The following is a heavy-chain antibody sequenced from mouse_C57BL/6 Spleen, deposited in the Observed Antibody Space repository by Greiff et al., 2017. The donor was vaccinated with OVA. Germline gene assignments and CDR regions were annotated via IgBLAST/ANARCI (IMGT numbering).Heavy chain of an antibody. V-gene: IGHV2-6-1*01. CDR1: GFSLTSYG. CDR2: IWSDGST. Sequence: VQLVESGPGLVAPSQSLSITCTVSGFSLTSYGVHWVRQPPGKGLEWLVVIWSDGSTTYNSALKSRLSISKENSKSQVFLKMNSLQTDDTAMYYCARHYYGSSYWYFDVWGTGTTVTVSS. J-gene: IGHJ1*03. D-gene: IGHD1-1*01. CDR3: ARHYYGSSYWYFDV.